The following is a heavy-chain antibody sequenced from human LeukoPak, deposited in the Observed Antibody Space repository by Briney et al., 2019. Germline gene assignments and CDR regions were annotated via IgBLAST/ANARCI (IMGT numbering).Heavy chain of an antibody. CDR2: ISYDGYNT. J-gene: IGHJ4*02. V-gene: IGHV3-23*01. D-gene: IGHD1-26*01. Sequence: PGGSLRLSCAASRFTFSTYAMSWVRRAPGKGLEWVSGISYDGYNTYYADSVKGRFTISRDNSKSTLYLQMNSLRAEDTAVYFCAKDQHSGSYILGNFDCWGQGTLVTVSS. CDR1: RFTFSTYA. CDR3: AKDQHSGSYILGNFDC.